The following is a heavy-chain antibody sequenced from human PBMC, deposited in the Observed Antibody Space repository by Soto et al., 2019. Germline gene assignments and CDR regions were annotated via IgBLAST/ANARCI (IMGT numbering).Heavy chain of an antibody. V-gene: IGHV3-74*01. CDR3: ARRGANWQIDY. Sequence: EVQLAESGGGLVQPGGSLRLSCAASGFTFSNYWMHWVRQAPGKGLVWVSRINSDGSSTTYADSVKGRFTISRDNAKNTLYLQMNSLRVEDTAVYYCARRGANWQIDYWGQGTLVTVSS. CDR1: GFTFSNYW. CDR2: INSDGSST. J-gene: IGHJ4*02. D-gene: IGHD7-27*01.